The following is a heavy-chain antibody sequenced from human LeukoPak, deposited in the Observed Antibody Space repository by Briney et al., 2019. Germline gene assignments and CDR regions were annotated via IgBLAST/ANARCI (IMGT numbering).Heavy chain of an antibody. V-gene: IGHV4-59*12. CDR3: ARDQVIAVAGNWFDP. J-gene: IGHJ5*02. CDR1: GGSIGNYY. CDR2: IYYSGST. Sequence: SETLSLTCTVSGGSIGNYYWSWIRQPPGKGLEWIGYIYYSGSTNYNPSLKSRVTISVDTSKNQFSLKLSSVTAADTAVYYCARDQVIAVAGNWFDPWGQGTLVTVSS. D-gene: IGHD6-19*01.